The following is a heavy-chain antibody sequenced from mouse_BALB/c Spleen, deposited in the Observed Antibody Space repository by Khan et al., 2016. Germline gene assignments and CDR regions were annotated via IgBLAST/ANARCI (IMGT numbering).Heavy chain of an antibody. J-gene: IGHJ1*01. Sequence: EGQLQESGPELVKPGASVKISCKASGYTFTDYHMHWVKQSHGKSLEWIGYIYPYNGGTGYNQKFKSKATLTVDNSSSTAYMELRSLTCEDSAFYYCGRGGGWYFDVWGAGTTVTVSS. D-gene: IGHD1-1*02. CDR2: IYPYNGGT. V-gene: IGHV1S29*02. CDR1: GYTFTDYH. CDR3: GRGGGWYFDV.